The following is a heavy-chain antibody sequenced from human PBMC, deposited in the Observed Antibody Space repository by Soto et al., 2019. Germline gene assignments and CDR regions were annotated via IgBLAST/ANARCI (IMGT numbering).Heavy chain of an antibody. J-gene: IGHJ3*02. CDR3: AKDKRGCSGGSCYSGLLQGDAFDI. CDR1: GITFDDYA. V-gene: IGHV3-9*01. D-gene: IGHD2-15*01. CDR2: ISWNSGSI. Sequence: SLRLSCAASGITFDDYAMHWVRQAPGKGLEWVSGISWNSGSIGYADSVKGRFTISRDNAKNSLYLQMNSLRAEDTALYYCAKDKRGCSGGSCYSGLLQGDAFDIWGQGTMVTVSS.